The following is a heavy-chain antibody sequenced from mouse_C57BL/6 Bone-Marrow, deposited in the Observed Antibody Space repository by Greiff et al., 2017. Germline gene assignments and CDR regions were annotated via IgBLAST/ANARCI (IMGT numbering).Heavy chain of an antibody. D-gene: IGHD2-2*01. CDR1: GYAFSSSW. J-gene: IGHJ3*01. V-gene: IGHV1-82*01. Sequence: VQLQQSGPELVKPGASVKISCKASGYAFSSSWMNWVKQRPGKGLEWIGRIYPGDGDTNYNGKFKGKATLTADKSSSTAYMQLSSLTSEDSAGYFCARGGYDAWFAYWGQGTLVTVSA. CDR3: ARGGYDAWFAY. CDR2: IYPGDGDT.